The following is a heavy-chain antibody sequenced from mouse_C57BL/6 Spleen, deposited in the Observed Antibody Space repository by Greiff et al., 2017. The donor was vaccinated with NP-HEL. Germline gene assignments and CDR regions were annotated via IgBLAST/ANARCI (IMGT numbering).Heavy chain of an antibody. J-gene: IGHJ4*01. CDR2: INPSNGGT. D-gene: IGHD1-1*01. Sequence: VQLQQPGTELVKPGASVKLSCKASGYTFTSYWMHWVKQRPGQGLEWIGNINPSNGGTNYNEKFKSKAALTVDKSSSTAYMQLSSLTSEDSAVYYCARKGIYYGSSYDYYAMDYWGQGTSVTVSS. CDR1: GYTFTSYW. V-gene: IGHV1-53*01. CDR3: ARKGIYYGSSYDYYAMDY.